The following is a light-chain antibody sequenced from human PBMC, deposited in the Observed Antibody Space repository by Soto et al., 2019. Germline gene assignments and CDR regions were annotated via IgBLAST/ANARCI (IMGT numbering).Light chain of an antibody. CDR3: QQDYNLPIT. V-gene: IGKV3D-7*01. CDR2: GAS. CDR1: QSISSSY. Sequence: IVMTQSPATLSVSPGEGATLSCRVSQSISSSYLSWYQQRPGQAPRLLIYGASTRATGIPARFSGSGRGSGTDFTLTISSLQPEDFAVYYCQQDYNLPITFGQGTRLEIK. J-gene: IGKJ5*01.